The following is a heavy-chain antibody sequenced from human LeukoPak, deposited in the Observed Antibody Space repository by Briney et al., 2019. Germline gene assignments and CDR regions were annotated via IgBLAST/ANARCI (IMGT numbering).Heavy chain of an antibody. CDR1: GFTFGDYA. CDR2: IRSKAYGGTT. J-gene: IGHJ4*02. Sequence: GGSLRLSCTASGFTFGDYAMSWFRQAPGKGLEWVGFIRSKAYGGTTEYAASVKGRFTISRDDSKSIAYLQMNSLKTEDTAVYYCTRDHRYIGDSTGLLYYFDYWGQGTLVTVSS. V-gene: IGHV3-49*03. CDR3: TRDHRYIGDSTGLLYYFDY. D-gene: IGHD1-26*01.